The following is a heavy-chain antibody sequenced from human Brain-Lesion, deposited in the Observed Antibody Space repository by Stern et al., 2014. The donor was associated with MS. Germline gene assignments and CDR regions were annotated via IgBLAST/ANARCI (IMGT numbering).Heavy chain of an antibody. CDR1: GGSISSGGYY. D-gene: IGHD2-2*01. Sequence: QVQLQESGPGLVKPSQTLSLSCTVSGGSISSGGYYWSWIRQPAGKGLEWIGRIFNSGRTSYNPSLKSRVPISIDPSKNQFSLRLNSMTAADTAVYYCARGRVVPGFQYYATDVWGQGTTVIVSS. CDR3: ARGRVVPGFQYYATDV. CDR2: IFNSGRT. V-gene: IGHV4-61*02. J-gene: IGHJ6*02.